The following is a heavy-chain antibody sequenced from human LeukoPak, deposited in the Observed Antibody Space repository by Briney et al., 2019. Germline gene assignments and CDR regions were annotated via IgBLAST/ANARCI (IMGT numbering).Heavy chain of an antibody. V-gene: IGHV4-59*11. Sequence: SETLSLTCAVSGDSFSSHYWTWIRQPPGRGLEWIGYISYIGTTNYNPSLKSRVTISIDTSKNQFSLKLSSVTTADTAAYYCARDLVTVTKGFDIWGLGTMVSVSS. CDR2: ISYIGTT. CDR3: ARDLVTVTKGFDI. CDR1: GDSFSSHY. D-gene: IGHD4-17*01. J-gene: IGHJ3*02.